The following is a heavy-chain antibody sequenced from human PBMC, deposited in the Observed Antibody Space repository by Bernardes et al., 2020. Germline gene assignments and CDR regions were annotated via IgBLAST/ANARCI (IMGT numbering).Heavy chain of an antibody. CDR3: SRVGWRVPAATDAFDI. V-gene: IGHV3-74*03. J-gene: IGHJ3*02. D-gene: IGHD2-2*01. CDR1: GFTFSSYW. CDR2: INSDGSTT. Sequence: GGSLRLSCGASGFTFSSYWMHWVRQAPGKGLVWVSRINSDGSTTKYAASVKGRFTISRDNAQNTLYLQMNSLRDEDKAVYYCSRVGWRVPAATDAFDIWGLGKMVTVSS.